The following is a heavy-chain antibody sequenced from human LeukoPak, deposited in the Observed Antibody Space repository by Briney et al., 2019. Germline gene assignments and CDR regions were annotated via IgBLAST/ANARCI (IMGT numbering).Heavy chain of an antibody. Sequence: GGSLRLSFAASGFTFDDYGMSWVRQAPGKGLEWVSAISGSGGSTYYADSVKGRFTISRDNSKNTLYLQMNSLRAEDTAVYYCAKDSSSAYYGSGSYYKGDAFDIWGQGTMVTVSS. CDR2: ISGSGGST. J-gene: IGHJ3*02. D-gene: IGHD3-10*01. CDR1: GFTFDDYG. CDR3: AKDSSSAYYGSGSYYKGDAFDI. V-gene: IGHV3-23*01.